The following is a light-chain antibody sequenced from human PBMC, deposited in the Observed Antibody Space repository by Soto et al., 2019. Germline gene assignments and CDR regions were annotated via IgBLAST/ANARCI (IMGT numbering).Light chain of an antibody. CDR3: KQYNSYPWT. J-gene: IGKJ1*01. V-gene: IGKV1-5*03. CDR1: QSISSW. CDR2: QAY. Sequence: DIQMAQSPSTPSASVRRRVSITCPASQSISSWLAWYQQKPGKAHKLLIYQAYTLESGVQSSFSGSGSGTEFTLTISSLQPEDFATYYCKQYNSYPWTFGQGTKVDIK.